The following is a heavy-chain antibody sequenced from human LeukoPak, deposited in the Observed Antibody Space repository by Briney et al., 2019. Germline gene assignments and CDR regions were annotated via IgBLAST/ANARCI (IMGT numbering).Heavy chain of an antibody. V-gene: IGHV4-59*08. J-gene: IGHJ4*02. CDR2: IYYSGST. CDR1: GGSISSYY. CDR3: ARHGSPSGSGIDY. D-gene: IGHD3-10*01. Sequence: PSETLSLTCTVSGGSISSYYWSWIRQPPGKGLEWIGCIYYSGSTNYNPSLKSRVTISVDTSKNQFSLKLSSVTAADTAVYYCARHGSPSGSGIDYWGQGTLVTVSS.